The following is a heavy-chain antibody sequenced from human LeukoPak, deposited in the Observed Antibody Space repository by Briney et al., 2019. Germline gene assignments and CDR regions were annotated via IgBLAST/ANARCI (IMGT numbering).Heavy chain of an antibody. CDR2: INHSGST. Sequence: SETLSLTCAVYGGSFSGYYWSWIRQPPGKGLEWIGEINHSGSTNYNPSLKSRVPISVDTSKNQFSLKLSSVTAADTAVYYCARGVRIAVAVNFDYWGQGTLVTVSS. D-gene: IGHD6-19*01. CDR1: GGSFSGYY. CDR3: ARGVRIAVAVNFDY. J-gene: IGHJ4*02. V-gene: IGHV4-34*01.